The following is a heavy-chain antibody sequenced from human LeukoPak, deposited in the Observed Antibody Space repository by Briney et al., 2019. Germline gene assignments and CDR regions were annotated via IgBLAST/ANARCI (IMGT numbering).Heavy chain of an antibody. D-gene: IGHD1-1*01. CDR2: IYYSGST. V-gene: IGHV4-59*08. CDR3: ARQTGYLTDY. Sequence: SETLSLTCTVSGGSISSYYWSWIRQPPGKGLEWIGYIYYSGSTNYNPSLKSRVTISVDTSKNQFSLKLSSVTAADTAVYYCARQTGYLTDYWGQGTLVTVSS. J-gene: IGHJ4*02. CDR1: GGSISSYY.